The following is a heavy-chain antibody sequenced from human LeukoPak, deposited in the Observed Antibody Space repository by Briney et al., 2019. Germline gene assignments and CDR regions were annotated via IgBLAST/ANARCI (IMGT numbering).Heavy chain of an antibody. D-gene: IGHD6-19*01. J-gene: IGHJ4*02. V-gene: IGHV3-66*01. CDR2: IYSGGST. Sequence: GGSLRLSCAASEFSVGSNYMTWVRQAPGKGLEWVSLIYSGGSTYYADSVKGRFTISRDNAKKSVYLQMNSLRAEDTAVYYCARGSTYSSGWYTGFDYWGQGTLVTVSS. CDR3: ARGSTYSSGWYTGFDY. CDR1: EFSVGSNY.